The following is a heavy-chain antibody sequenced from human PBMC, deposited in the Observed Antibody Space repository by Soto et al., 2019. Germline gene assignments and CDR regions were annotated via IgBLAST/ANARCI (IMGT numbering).Heavy chain of an antibody. J-gene: IGHJ1*01. CDR3: AAGATGRAPFQH. D-gene: IGHD6-13*01. CDR2: SKNKADSYST. V-gene: IGHV3-72*01. CDR1: GVSVSIYV. Sequence: HWGSPKLGSAACGVSVSIYVLDLVRQAQGKGLEWVGRSKNKADSYSTEYAASVEGTFTISRDDSQNSVYLQMNSLKTEDTAVYYCAAGATGRAPFQHWGRGTLVTAPQ.